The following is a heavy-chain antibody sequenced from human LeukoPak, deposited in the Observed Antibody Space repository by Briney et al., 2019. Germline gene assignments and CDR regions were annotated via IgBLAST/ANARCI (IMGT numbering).Heavy chain of an antibody. CDR1: GFTFSSYN. V-gene: IGHV3-21*01. CDR2: ISASSSYV. CDR3: AREGIVGAHFDY. Sequence: GGSLRLSCEVSGFTFSSYNMNWVRQAPGKGLEWVSSISASSSYVYYADSVKGRFTISRDNSKNTLYLQMNSLRAEDTAVYYCAREGIVGAHFDYWGQGTLVTVSS. D-gene: IGHD1-26*01. J-gene: IGHJ4*02.